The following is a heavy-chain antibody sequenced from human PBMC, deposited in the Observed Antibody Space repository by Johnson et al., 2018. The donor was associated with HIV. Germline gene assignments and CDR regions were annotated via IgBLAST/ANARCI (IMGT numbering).Heavy chain of an antibody. J-gene: IGHJ3*02. CDR3: AKDINAGGSRGNAAFDI. CDR2: ISWNSGNI. V-gene: IGHV3-9*01. CDR1: GFTFDDYA. D-gene: IGHD6-13*01. Sequence: VQLVESGGGLVQPGGSLRLSCAASGFTFDDYAIHWVRQAPGKGLEWVSGISWNSGNIGYADSVNGRFTISRDNAKNSLYLQMNSLRAEDTALYYCAKDINAGGSRGNAAFDIWGQGTMVTVSS.